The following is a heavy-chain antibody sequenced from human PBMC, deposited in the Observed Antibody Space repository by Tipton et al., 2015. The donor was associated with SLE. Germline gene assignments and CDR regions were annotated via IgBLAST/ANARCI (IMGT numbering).Heavy chain of an antibody. Sequence: LRLSCTVSGGSISSSSYYWGWIRQPPGKGLEWIGSIYYSGSTYYNPSLKSRVTISVDTSKNQFSLKLSSVTAADTAVYYCAKDLRFDYWGQGTLVTVSS. CDR2: IYYSGST. J-gene: IGHJ4*02. CDR3: AKDLRFDY. CDR1: GGSISSSSYY. D-gene: IGHD3-16*01. V-gene: IGHV4-39*07.